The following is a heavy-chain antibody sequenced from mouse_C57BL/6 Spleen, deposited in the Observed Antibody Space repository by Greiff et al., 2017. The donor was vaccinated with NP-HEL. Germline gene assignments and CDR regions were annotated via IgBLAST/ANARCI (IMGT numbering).Heavy chain of an antibody. CDR2: ISDGGSYT. V-gene: IGHV5-4*01. CDR3: ARDGLKISFAY. Sequence: EVQLQESGGGLVKPGGSLKLSCAASGFTFSSYAMSWVRQTPEKRLEWVATISDGGSYTYYPDNVKGRFTISRDNAKNNLYLQMSHLKSEDTAMYYCARDGLKISFAYWGQGTLVTVSA. J-gene: IGHJ3*01. CDR1: GFTFSSYA.